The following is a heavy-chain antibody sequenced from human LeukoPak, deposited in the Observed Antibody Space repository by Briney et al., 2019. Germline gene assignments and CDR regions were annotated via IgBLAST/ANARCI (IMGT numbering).Heavy chain of an antibody. D-gene: IGHD5-18*01. Sequence: SVTVSCKASGCTFSIYAISWVWQAPGQGLELMGGIIPIVGTANYVQKFQGRVMITADESTRTAYMELSSLRSEDTAVYYWARDLLLEATAMENWFDHWGQGTLVTVSS. J-gene: IGHJ5*02. CDR1: GCTFSIYA. CDR2: IIPIVGTA. CDR3: ARDLLLEATAMENWFDH. V-gene: IGHV1-69*01.